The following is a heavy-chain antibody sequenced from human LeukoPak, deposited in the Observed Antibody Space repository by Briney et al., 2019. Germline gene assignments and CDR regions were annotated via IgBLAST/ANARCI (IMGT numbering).Heavy chain of an antibody. CDR3: AREGGYRPMDS. CDR2: LSGSGGNI. D-gene: IGHD5-18*01. CDR1: GFTFSGYA. V-gene: IGHV3-23*01. Sequence: GGSLRLSCAASGFTFSGYAMRWVRQAPGKGLEWVSGLSGSGGNIYYADSVKGRFTISRDNSKNTLYLQMNSLRADDTAVYYCAREGGYRPMDSWGQGTLVTVSS. J-gene: IGHJ4*02.